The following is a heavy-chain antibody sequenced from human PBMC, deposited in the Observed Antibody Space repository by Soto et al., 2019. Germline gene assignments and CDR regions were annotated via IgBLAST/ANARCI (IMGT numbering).Heavy chain of an antibody. CDR3: AASIFYYGMDV. V-gene: IGHV5-51*01. Sequence: PLASLKISCKGSGYTFTNYWIGWVRQMPGKGPEWMGIIYPGDSDTKYNPSFQGQVTISADKSITTTYLQWSSLKASDTAIYYCAASIFYYGMDVWGQGTTVTVSS. CDR2: IYPGDSDT. CDR1: GYTFTNYW. J-gene: IGHJ6*02.